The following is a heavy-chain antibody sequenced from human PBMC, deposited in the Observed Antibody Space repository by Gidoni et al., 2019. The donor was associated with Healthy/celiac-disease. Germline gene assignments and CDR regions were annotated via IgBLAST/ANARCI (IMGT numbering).Heavy chain of an antibody. V-gene: IGHV4-39*01. CDR1: GGSISSSSYY. Sequence: QLQLQESGPGLVKPSETLSLTCTVSGGSISSSSYYWGWIRQPPGKGLEWLGIIYYSGSTYYNPSLKSRVTISVDTSKNQFSLKLSSVTAADTAVYYCARHSYYDSSGYVDYWGQGTLVTVSS. CDR3: ARHSYYDSSGYVDY. J-gene: IGHJ4*02. D-gene: IGHD3-22*01. CDR2: IYYSGST.